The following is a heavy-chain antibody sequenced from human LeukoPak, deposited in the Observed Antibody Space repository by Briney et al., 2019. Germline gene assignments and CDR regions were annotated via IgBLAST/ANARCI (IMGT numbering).Heavy chain of an antibody. CDR2: ISAYNGNT. CDR3: ARGPYCSGGTCYSQYFDY. J-gene: IGHJ4*02. V-gene: IGHV1-18*01. D-gene: IGHD2-15*01. CDR1: GYTFTSYG. Sequence: GASVKVSCKASGYTFTSYGISWVRQARGQGLEWMGWISAYNGNTNHAQKFQGRVTLTTDTSTSTAYLELRSLRSDDTGVYYCARGPYCSGGTCYSQYFDYWGQGTLVSVSS.